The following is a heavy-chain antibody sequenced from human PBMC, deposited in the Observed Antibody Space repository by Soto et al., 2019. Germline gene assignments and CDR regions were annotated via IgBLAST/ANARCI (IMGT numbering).Heavy chain of an antibody. V-gene: IGHV3-74*01. CDR1: GFTFSSYW. Sequence: GGSLRLSCAASGFTFSSYWMHWVRQVPGKGLVWVARVNSGGSSTGYADSVKGRFTISRDNAKNTLYLQMNSLRAEDTAVYYCARAKYGDYDFWGQGTLITVSS. J-gene: IGHJ4*02. CDR3: ARAKYGDYDF. CDR2: VNSGGSST. D-gene: IGHD4-17*01.